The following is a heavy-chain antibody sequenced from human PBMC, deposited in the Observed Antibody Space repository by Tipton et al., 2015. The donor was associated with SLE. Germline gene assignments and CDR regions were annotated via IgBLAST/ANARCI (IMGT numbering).Heavy chain of an antibody. CDR2: IYTSGST. V-gene: IGHV4-61*02. J-gene: IGHJ3*02. CDR1: GGSISSGSYY. Sequence: LRLSCTVSGGSISSGSYYWSWIRQPAGKALEWIGRIYTSGSTNYNPSLKSRVTTSVDTSKNQFSLKLSSVTAADTAVYYCARDVWEATTAGGFDIWGQGTMVTVSS. CDR3: ARDVWEATTAGGFDI. D-gene: IGHD5-12*01.